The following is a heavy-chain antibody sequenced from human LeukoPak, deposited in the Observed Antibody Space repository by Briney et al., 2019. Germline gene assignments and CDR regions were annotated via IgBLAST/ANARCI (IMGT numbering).Heavy chain of an antibody. J-gene: IGHJ4*02. CDR1: GFTVSSNY. CDR2: IYSGGST. Sequence: GGSLRLSCAASGFTVSSNYMSWVRQAPGKGLEWVSVIYSGGSTYYADSVKGRFTISRDNSKNTLYLQMNSLRAEDTAVYYCARDRKYCSGGSCYSRAHFDYWGQGTLVTVSS. D-gene: IGHD2-15*01. CDR3: ARDRKYCSGGSCYSRAHFDY. V-gene: IGHV3-53*01.